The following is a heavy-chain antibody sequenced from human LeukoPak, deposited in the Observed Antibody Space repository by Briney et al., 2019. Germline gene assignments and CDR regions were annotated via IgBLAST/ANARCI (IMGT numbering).Heavy chain of an antibody. J-gene: IGHJ4*02. Sequence: GGSLRLSCAASGFTFSNYPMHWVRQAPGKGLEWVAVISFDGSNKYYADSVKGRFTISRDTSWNTLNLQMNSLRAEDTAVYYCARVRHCSDSSCSGVLDYWGQGTLVIVSS. CDR1: GFTFSNYP. V-gene: IGHV3-30*04. D-gene: IGHD2-15*01. CDR2: ISFDGSNK. CDR3: ARVRHCSDSSCSGVLDY.